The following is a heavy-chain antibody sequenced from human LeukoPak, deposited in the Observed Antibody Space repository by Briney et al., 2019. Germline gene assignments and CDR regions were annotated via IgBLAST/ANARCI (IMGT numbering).Heavy chain of an antibody. CDR3: ARAGYGPGSHYRY. CDR1: AGSLTVYY. D-gene: IGHD3-10*01. Sequence: PSETLSLTCAVDAGSLTVYYWSWIRQPPGKGLEWIGEIDHTGSISYNPSLRSRVTISVDTFKNQFSLKLRSVTAADRAIYYCARAGYGPGSHYRYWGQGTLATVSS. CDR2: IDHTGSI. J-gene: IGHJ4*02. V-gene: IGHV4-34*01.